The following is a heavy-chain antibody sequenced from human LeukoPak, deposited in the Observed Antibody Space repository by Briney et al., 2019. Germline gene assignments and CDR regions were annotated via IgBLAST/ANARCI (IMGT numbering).Heavy chain of an antibody. CDR1: GGTFSSCA. J-gene: IGHJ4*02. Sequence: GASVKVSCKASGGTFSSCAISWVRQAPGQGLEWMGGIIPIFGTANYAQKFQGRVTITADKSTSTAYMELSSLRSEDTAVYYCARGCCSGGSCYPFDYWGQGTLVTVSS. CDR2: IIPIFGTA. D-gene: IGHD2-15*01. CDR3: ARGCCSGGSCYPFDY. V-gene: IGHV1-69*06.